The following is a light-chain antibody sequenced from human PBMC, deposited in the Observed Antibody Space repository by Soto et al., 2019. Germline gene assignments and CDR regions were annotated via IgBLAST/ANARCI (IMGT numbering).Light chain of an antibody. J-gene: IGLJ1*01. CDR1: SSDVGGYNF. V-gene: IGLV2-14*03. Sequence: SALTQPASVSGSPGQSITISCTGTSSDVGGYNFVSWYQQHPGKVPKLMIFDVNRRPSGVSDRFSGSKSGNTASLTISWLQAEDEGDYYCCSYTSSSTHVFGSGTKLTVL. CDR2: DVN. CDR3: CSYTSSSTHV.